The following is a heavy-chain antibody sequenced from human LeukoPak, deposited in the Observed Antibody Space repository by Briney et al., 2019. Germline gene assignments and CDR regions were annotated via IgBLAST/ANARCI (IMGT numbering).Heavy chain of an antibody. D-gene: IGHD2-8*02. CDR3: AKAEIDLLAPQN. V-gene: IGHV3-30*02. J-gene: IGHJ4*02. Sequence: SGGSLRLSCAASGFTFSSYGMHWVRQAPGKGLEWVAFIRYDGSNKYYADSVKGRFTISRDNSKNTLYLQMNSLRAEDTAVYYCAKAEIDLLAPQNWGQGTLVTVSS. CDR2: IRYDGSNK. CDR1: GFTFSSYG.